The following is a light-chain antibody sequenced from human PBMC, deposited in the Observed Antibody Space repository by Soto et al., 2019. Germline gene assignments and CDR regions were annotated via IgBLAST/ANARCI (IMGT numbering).Light chain of an antibody. CDR1: SSNIGSNY. CDR3: AAWDDSLSAWV. J-gene: IGLJ3*02. Sequence: QPVLTQPPSASGTPGQRVTISCSGSSSNIGSNYVYWYQQLPGTAPKLLIYRNNQRPSGVPDRFSGSKSGTSASLAISGLRSEDEADYYCAAWDDSLSAWVFSGGTKLTVL. V-gene: IGLV1-47*01. CDR2: RNN.